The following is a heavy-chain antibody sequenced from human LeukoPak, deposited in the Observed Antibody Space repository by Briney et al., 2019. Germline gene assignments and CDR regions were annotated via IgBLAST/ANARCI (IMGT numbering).Heavy chain of an antibody. J-gene: IGHJ4*02. Sequence: GGSLRLSCAASGFIFSNYGMHWVRQAPGKGLEWVAFIRYDGSNKYYADSVKGRFTISRDNSKNTLYLQMNSLRAEDTAVYYCAKLGSTSCSPCFDYWGQGTLVTVSS. CDR3: AKLGSTSCSPCFDY. CDR2: IRYDGSNK. D-gene: IGHD2-2*01. V-gene: IGHV3-30*02. CDR1: GFIFSNYG.